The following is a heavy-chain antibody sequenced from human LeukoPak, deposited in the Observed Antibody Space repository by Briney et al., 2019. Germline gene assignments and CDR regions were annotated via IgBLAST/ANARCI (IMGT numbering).Heavy chain of an antibody. V-gene: IGHV3-30*02. CDR1: GFTFSSYG. D-gene: IGHD1-26*01. J-gene: IGHJ4*02. CDR2: IWSDGSNK. Sequence: PGGSLRLSCAASGFTFSSYGMHWVRQAPGKGLEWVAIIWSDGSNKYYADSVKGRFTTSRDNSKNTLYLQMNSLRAEDTAVYYCARVKYSGSYYVDYWGQGTLVTVSS. CDR3: ARVKYSGSYYVDY.